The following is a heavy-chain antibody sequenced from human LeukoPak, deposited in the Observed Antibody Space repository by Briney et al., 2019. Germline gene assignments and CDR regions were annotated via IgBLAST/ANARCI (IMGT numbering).Heavy chain of an antibody. D-gene: IGHD3-10*01. J-gene: IGHJ4*02. CDR1: GFTFSSYG. CDR3: ATQRRGSRNFDY. CDR2: ISGSGGST. Sequence: PGGSLRLSCAASGFTFSSYGMSWVRQAPGKGLEWVSAISGSGGSTYYADSVKGRFTISRDNSKNTLYLQMNSLRAEDTAVYYCATQRRGSRNFDYWGQGTLVTVSS. V-gene: IGHV3-23*01.